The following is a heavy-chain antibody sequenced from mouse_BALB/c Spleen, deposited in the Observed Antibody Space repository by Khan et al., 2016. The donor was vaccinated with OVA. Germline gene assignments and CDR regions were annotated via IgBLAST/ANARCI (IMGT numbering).Heavy chain of an antibody. J-gene: IGHJ3*01. D-gene: IGHD2-13*01. CDR1: GYTFTSYV. CDR2: IYPFNGDT. Sequence: EVQLQQSGPELVKPGASVKMSCKASGYTFTSYVMHWVKQKPGQGLEWIGYIYPFNGDTLYNEKFKDRATLTSDKSSSTAYMELSSLTSEDSAVYFCAPVVSDYVSFAYWGQGTLVTVSA. V-gene: IGHV1S136*01. CDR3: APVVSDYVSFAY.